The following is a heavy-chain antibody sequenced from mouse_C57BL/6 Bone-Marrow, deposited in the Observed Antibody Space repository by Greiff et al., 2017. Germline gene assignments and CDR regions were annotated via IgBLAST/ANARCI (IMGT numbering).Heavy chain of an antibody. CDR2: IDPENGDT. Sequence: VQLQQSGAELVRPGASVKLSCTASGFNIKDDYMHWVKQRPDQGRGWIGGIDPENGDTEFASKFQGKATITADTSSNTAYLQLSSLTSEDTAVYYCTTYYGGFAYWGQGTLVTDSA. CDR3: TTYYGGFAY. J-gene: IGHJ3*01. V-gene: IGHV14-4*01. D-gene: IGHD1-1*01. CDR1: GFNIKDDY.